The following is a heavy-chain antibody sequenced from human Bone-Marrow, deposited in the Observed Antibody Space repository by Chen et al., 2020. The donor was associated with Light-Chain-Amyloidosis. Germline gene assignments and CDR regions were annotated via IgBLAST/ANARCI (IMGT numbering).Heavy chain of an antibody. V-gene: IGHV5-51*01. J-gene: IGHJ4*02. CDR3: ARRRDGYNFDY. D-gene: IGHD5-12*01. Sequence: EVQLGKSGPEVNKPGESLKIPCTGSGYTFPNYWLGWVRQMPGKGLEWMGVIYPDDSDARYSPSFEGQVTISADKSITTAYLQWRSLKASDTAMYYCARRRDGYNFDYWGQGTLVTVSS. CDR2: IYPDDSDA. CDR1: GYTFPNYW.